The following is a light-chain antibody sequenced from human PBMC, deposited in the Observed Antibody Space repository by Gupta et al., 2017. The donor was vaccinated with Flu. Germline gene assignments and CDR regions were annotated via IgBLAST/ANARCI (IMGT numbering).Light chain of an antibody. V-gene: IGKV2-30*01. J-gene: IGKJ1*01. CDR3: MQGTHWPPT. CDR2: KVS. CDR1: QSLLYSDGSTY. Sequence: DVVMTQPPLSLPVTLGQPASIACRSSQSLLYSDGSTYLIWFHQRPGQSPRRLIYKVSNRDSGVPDRFSASGSGTDFTLKISRVEAEDVGVYYCMQGTHWPPTFGQGTKVEIK.